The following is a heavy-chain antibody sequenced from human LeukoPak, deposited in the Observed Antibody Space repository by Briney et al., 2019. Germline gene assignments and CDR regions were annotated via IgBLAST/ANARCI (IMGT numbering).Heavy chain of an antibody. J-gene: IGHJ4*02. V-gene: IGHV1-46*01. CDR2: INPSGGST. D-gene: IGHD3-22*01. CDR3: ARDVASSGYYWD. Sequence: ASVKVSCKASGYTFTSYYMHWVRQAPGQGLEWMGIINPSGGSTSYAQKFQDRVTMTRDTSTSTVYMELSGLRSEDTAVYYCARDVASSGYYWDWGQGTLVTVSS. CDR1: GYTFTSYY.